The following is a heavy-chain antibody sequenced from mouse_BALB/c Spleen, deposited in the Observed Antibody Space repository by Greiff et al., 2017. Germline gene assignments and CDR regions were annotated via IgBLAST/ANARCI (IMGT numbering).Heavy chain of an antibody. D-gene: IGHD2-4*01. CDR2: IYPGSGST. CDR3: VYDYDGPY. CDR1: GYTFTSYW. V-gene: IGHV1S22*01. Sequence: LQQPGSELVRPGASVKLSCKASGYTFTSYWMHWVKQRPGQGLEWIGNIYPGSGSTNFDEKFKSKATLTVDTSSSTAYMQLSSLTSEDSAVYYCVYDYDGPYWGQGTLVTVSA. J-gene: IGHJ3*01.